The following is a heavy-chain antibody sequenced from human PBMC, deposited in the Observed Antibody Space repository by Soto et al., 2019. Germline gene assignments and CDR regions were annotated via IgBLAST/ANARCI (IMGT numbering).Heavy chain of an antibody. J-gene: IGHJ6*02. V-gene: IGHV3-23*01. CDR3: AKDSAYDFRQNPYYYYGMDV. D-gene: IGHD3-3*01. CDR1: VFTFFNYA. Sequence: RGSLSLSCAFSVFTFFNYAMSWVRQAPGKGLDLVSGISGSSGITYYADSVNGRFTISRDNSKNTMYLQMKSLRAEDAAVYFCAKDSAYDFRQNPYYYYGMDVWGQGTTVTGSS. CDR2: ISGSSGIT.